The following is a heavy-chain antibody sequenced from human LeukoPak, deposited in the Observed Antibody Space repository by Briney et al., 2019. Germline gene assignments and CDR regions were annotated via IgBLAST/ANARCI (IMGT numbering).Heavy chain of an antibody. CDR1: GFTFDDYG. J-gene: IGHJ3*02. D-gene: IGHD4-17*01. Sequence: GGSLRLSCAASGFTFDDYGMSWVRQAPGKGLEWVSGINWNGGSTGYADSVKGRFTISRDNAKNSLYLQMNSLRAEDTALYYCAREFSDYGDYATGAFDIWGQGTMVTVSS. CDR2: INWNGGST. V-gene: IGHV3-20*04. CDR3: AREFSDYGDYATGAFDI.